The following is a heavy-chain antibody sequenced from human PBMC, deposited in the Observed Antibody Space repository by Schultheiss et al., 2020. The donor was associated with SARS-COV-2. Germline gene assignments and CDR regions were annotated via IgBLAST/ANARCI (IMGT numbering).Heavy chain of an antibody. CDR1: GYTFTSYD. V-gene: IGHV1-46*01. CDR2: INPSGGST. CDR3: ARGSPYCSSTSCYFDY. D-gene: IGHD2-2*01. Sequence: GESLKISCKASGYTFTSYDINWVRQAPGQGLEWMGIINPSGGSTSYAQKFQGRVTMTRDTSTSTVYMELSSLRSEDTAVYYCARGSPYCSSTSCYFDYWGQGTLVTVSS. J-gene: IGHJ4*02.